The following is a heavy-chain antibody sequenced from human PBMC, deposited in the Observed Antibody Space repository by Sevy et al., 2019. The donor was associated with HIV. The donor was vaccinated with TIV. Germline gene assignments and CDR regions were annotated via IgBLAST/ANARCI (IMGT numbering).Heavy chain of an antibody. CDR3: AKDPAQGEYSNSYFQH. V-gene: IGHV3-30*18. CDR2: ISYDRSNK. J-gene: IGHJ1*01. Sequence: GGSQRLSCAASGFTFSSYGMHWVRQAPGKGLEWVAVISYDRSNKYYADSVKGRFTISRDNSKNTLYLQMNSLRAEDTAVYYCAKDPAQGEYSNSYFQHWGQGTLVTVSS. D-gene: IGHD6-6*01. CDR1: GFTFSSYG.